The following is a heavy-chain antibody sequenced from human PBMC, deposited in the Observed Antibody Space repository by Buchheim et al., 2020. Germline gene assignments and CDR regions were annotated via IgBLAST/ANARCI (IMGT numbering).Heavy chain of an antibody. J-gene: IGHJ5*02. V-gene: IGHV4-30-2*01. CDR1: GGSISSGGYS. CDR2: IYHSGST. D-gene: IGHD5-18*01. Sequence: QLQLQESGSGLVKPSQTLSLTCAVSGGSISSGGYSWSWIRQPPGKGLEWIGYIYHSGSTYYNPSLKIRVTISVDRAKNQFSLKLSSVTAADAAVYYCARAGYSYGYPSWFDPWGQGTL. CDR3: ARAGYSYGYPSWFDP.